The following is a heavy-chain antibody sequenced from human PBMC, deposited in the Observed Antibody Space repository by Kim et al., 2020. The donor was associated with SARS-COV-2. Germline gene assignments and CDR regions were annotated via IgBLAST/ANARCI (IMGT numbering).Heavy chain of an antibody. Sequence: GGSLRLSCAASGFTFSSYAMHWVRQAPGKGLEWVAVISYDGSNKYYADSVKGRFTISRDNSKNTLYLQMNSLRDEDTAVYYCARLSSGWSFDSFDIWGQGTVVTVSS. CDR1: GFTFSSYA. CDR3: ARLSSGWSFDSFDI. J-gene: IGHJ3*02. V-gene: IGHV3-30-3*01. D-gene: IGHD6-19*01. CDR2: ISYDGSNK.